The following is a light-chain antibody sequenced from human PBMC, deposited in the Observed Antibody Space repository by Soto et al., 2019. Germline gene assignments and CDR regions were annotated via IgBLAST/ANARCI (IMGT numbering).Light chain of an antibody. CDR3: QQYGNSPIT. V-gene: IGKV3-20*01. CDR1: ERIYSAY. J-gene: IGKJ5*01. Sequence: EGVFMQSPGTLSLSRGERATLSCRASERIYSAYLGWYQQKPGQAPRLLIYGTSSRATGIPDRFSGSGSGTDFTLTISRLEPEDFAVYYCQQYGNSPITFGQGTRLEI. CDR2: GTS.